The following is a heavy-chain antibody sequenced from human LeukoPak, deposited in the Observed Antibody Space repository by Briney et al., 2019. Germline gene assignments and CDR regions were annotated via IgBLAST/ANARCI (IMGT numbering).Heavy chain of an antibody. CDR3: ARGAYYDSSGYYPHYYYHYGMDV. CDR1: GYTFTSYD. D-gene: IGHD3-22*01. CDR2: MNPNSGNT. Sequence: GASVKVSRKASGYTFTSYDINWVRQATGQGLEWMGWMNPNSGNTGYAQKFQGRVTMTRSTSISTAYMELSSLRSEDTAVYYCARGAYYDSSGYYPHYYYHYGMDVWGQGTTVTVSS. J-gene: IGHJ6*02. V-gene: IGHV1-8*01.